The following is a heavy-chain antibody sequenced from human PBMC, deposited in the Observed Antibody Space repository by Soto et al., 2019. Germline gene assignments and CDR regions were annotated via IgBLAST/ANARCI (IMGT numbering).Heavy chain of an antibody. CDR3: AKEGSYSGSFDHWYFDL. V-gene: IGHV3-23*01. Sequence: EVQLLESGGGLVQPGGSLRLSCAASGFTFSNFAMTWVRQAPGKGLEWVSAITSSGGDTNYVDSVKGRFTISRDNSKNTVYLQMSSLRAVDTAVYYCAKEGSYSGSFDHWYFDLWGRGTLVAVSS. CDR1: GFTFSNFA. J-gene: IGHJ2*01. D-gene: IGHD3-22*01. CDR2: ITSSGGDT.